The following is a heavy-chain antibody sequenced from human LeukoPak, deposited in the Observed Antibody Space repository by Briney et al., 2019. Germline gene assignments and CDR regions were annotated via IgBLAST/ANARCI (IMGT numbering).Heavy chain of an antibody. CDR1: GYTFTGYY. Sequence: GASVKVSCKASGYTFTGYYMHWVRQAPGQGLESMGWINPDSGGTNYPQKFQGRVTMTRDTSISTAYMELSRLRSDDTAVYYCARRGHYYSYSMDVWGKGTTVTVSS. J-gene: IGHJ6*03. CDR3: ARRGHYYSYSMDV. CDR2: INPDSGGT. V-gene: IGHV1-2*02.